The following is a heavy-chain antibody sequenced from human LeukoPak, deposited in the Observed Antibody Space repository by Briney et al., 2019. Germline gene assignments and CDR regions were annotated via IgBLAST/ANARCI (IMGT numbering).Heavy chain of an antibody. V-gene: IGHV1-2*02. Sequence: ASVKVSCKASGYTFTGYYMHWVRQAPGQGLEWMGWINPNSGGTNYAQKFQGRVTMTRDTSISTACMELSRLRSDDTAVYYCARDSQWELLFDYWGQGTLVTVSS. D-gene: IGHD1-26*01. CDR1: GYTFTGYY. CDR3: ARDSQWELLFDY. J-gene: IGHJ4*02. CDR2: INPNSGGT.